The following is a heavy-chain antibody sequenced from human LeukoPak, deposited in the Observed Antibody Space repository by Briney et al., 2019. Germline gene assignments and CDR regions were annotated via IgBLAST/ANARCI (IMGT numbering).Heavy chain of an antibody. CDR3: ASGVFYDILTGPHYYYGMDV. CDR1: GGTFSSYA. CDR2: IIPIFGTA. V-gene: IGHV1-69*06. Sequence: SVKVSCKASGGTFSSYAISWVRQAPGQGLEWMGGIIPIFGTANYAQKFQGRVTITADKSTSTAYMELSSLRSEDTAVFYCASGVFYDILTGPHYYYGMDVWGKGTTVTVSS. J-gene: IGHJ6*04. D-gene: IGHD3-9*01.